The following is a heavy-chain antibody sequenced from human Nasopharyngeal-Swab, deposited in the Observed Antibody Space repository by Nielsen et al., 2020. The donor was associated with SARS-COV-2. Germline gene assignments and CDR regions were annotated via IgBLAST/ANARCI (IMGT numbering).Heavy chain of an antibody. Sequence: SETLSLTCAVSGGSISSSNRWSWVRQPPGKGLEWIGEIYHSGSTNYNPSLKSRVTISVDKSKNQFSLKLSSVTAADTAVYYCARGGYYGSGSYQNWGQGTLVTVSS. D-gene: IGHD3-10*01. CDR1: GGSISSSNR. J-gene: IGHJ4*02. V-gene: IGHV4-4*02. CDR2: IYHSGST. CDR3: ARGGYYGSGSYQN.